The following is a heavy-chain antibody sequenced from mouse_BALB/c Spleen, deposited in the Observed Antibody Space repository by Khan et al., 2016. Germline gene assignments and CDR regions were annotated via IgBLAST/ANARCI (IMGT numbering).Heavy chain of an antibody. D-gene: IGHD2-14*01. J-gene: IGHJ1*01. CDR3: ARGGEVYWYFDV. CDR1: GYTFTDYN. Sequence: VRLQQSGPELVKPGASVKIPCKASGYTFTDYNMDWVKQSHGKSLEWIGDINPNNGGTIYNQKFKGKATLTVDKSSSTAYMELRSLTSEDTAIYYCARGGEVYWYFDVWGAGTTVTVSS. V-gene: IGHV1-18*01. CDR2: INPNNGGT.